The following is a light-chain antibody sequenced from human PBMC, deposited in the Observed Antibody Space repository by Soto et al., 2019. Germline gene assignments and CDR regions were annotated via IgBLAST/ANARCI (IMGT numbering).Light chain of an antibody. Sequence: QAVVTQSPSASASLGASVKLTCTLSSGHSSYAIAWHQQQPEKGPRFLMKLNSDGSHSKGDGIPDRFSGSSSGAERYLTISSLQSGDEADYYWQTWGTGIRVFGGGTQLTVL. CDR1: SGHSSYA. J-gene: IGLJ2*01. CDR2: LNSDGSH. V-gene: IGLV4-69*01. CDR3: QTWGTGIRV.